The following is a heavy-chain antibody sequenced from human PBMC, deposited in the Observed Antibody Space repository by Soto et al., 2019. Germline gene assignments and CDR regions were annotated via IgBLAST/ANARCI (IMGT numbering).Heavy chain of an antibody. CDR3: AKDMRSSAWFYYFDS. D-gene: IGHD6-19*01. J-gene: IGHJ4*02. V-gene: IGHV3-9*01. Sequence: GGSLRLSCAASGFTFDDYTIHWVRQAPGKGLEWVSGISWNSGSIGYADSVKGRFTISRDNAKNSVYLQMNSLTAEDTALYYCAKDMRSSAWFYYFDSWGLGTLVTVSS. CDR2: ISWNSGSI. CDR1: GFTFDDYT.